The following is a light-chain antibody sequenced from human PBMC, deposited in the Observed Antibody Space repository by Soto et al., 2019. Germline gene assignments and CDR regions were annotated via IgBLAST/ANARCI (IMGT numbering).Light chain of an antibody. V-gene: IGLV4-69*01. Sequence: QPVLTQSPSASASLGVSVKLTCTLSSGHRNYAIAWHQQQPEKGPRYLMKVNSDGSHSKGDGIPDRFSGSSSGAERYLSISSLQSEDEADYYCQTWGTGTHVGFGGGTKLTVL. CDR2: VNSDGSH. CDR1: SGHRNYA. CDR3: QTWGTGTHVG. J-gene: IGLJ2*01.